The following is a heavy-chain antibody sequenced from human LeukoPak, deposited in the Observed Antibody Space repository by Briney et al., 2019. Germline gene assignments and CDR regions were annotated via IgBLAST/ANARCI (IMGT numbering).Heavy chain of an antibody. V-gene: IGHV3-33*01. D-gene: IGHD3-22*01. J-gene: IGHJ3*02. Sequence: PGGSLRLSCAASGFTFSSYGMHWVRQAPGKGLEGVAVIWYDGSNKYYADSVKGRFTISRDNSKNTLYLQMNSLRAEDTAVYYCARDSRAAYDSSGYYQGAFDIWGQGTMVTVSS. CDR3: ARDSRAAYDSSGYYQGAFDI. CDR2: IWYDGSNK. CDR1: GFTFSSYG.